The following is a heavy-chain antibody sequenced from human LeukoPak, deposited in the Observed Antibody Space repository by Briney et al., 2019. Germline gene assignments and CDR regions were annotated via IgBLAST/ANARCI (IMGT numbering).Heavy chain of an antibody. Sequence: SETLSLTCAVYGGSFSGHYWSWIRQPPGKGLEWIGEINHSGSTNYNPSLKSRVTISVDTSKNQFSLKLSSVTAADTAVYYCARGRGGYNSFDYWGQGTLVTVSS. D-gene: IGHD5-24*01. CDR2: INHSGST. CDR1: GGSFSGHY. V-gene: IGHV4-34*01. J-gene: IGHJ4*02. CDR3: ARGRGGYNSFDY.